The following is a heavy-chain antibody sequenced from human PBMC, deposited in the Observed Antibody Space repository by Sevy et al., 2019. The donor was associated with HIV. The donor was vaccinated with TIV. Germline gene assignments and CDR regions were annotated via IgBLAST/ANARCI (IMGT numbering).Heavy chain of an antibody. J-gene: IGHJ4*02. CDR2: IWFDGSNQ. CDR1: GFTFSSYG. D-gene: IGHD6-19*01. Sequence: GGSLRLSCAAPGFTFSSYGMHWVRQAPGKGLEWVAVIWFDGSNQYYADSVKGRFSISRDNSKNTVYLQMNSLRVDDTAVYYCARESGSDWYLDFWGQGTLVTVSS. V-gene: IGHV3-33*01. CDR3: ARESGSDWYLDF.